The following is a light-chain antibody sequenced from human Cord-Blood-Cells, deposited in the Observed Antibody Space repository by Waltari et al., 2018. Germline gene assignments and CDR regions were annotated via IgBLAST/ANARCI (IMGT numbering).Light chain of an antibody. J-gene: IGKJ1*01. CDR1: QSISSW. CDR2: KAS. V-gene: IGKV1-5*03. Sequence: DIKLTQSPPTLSASVGDRVTIICRASQSISSWLAWYQQKPGKAPKLLIYKASSLESGVPSRFSGSGSGTEFTLTISSLQPDDFATYYCQQYNSYWTFGQGTKVEIK. CDR3: QQYNSYWT.